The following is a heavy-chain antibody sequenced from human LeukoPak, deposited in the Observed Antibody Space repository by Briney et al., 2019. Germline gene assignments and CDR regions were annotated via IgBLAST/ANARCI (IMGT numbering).Heavy chain of an antibody. V-gene: IGHV4-34*01. CDR3: ARLLAGWAADAFDI. J-gene: IGHJ3*02. D-gene: IGHD7-27*01. CDR2: INHSGST. Sequence: SETLSLTCAVYGGSFSGYYWSWIRQPPGKGLEWIGEINHSGSTNYNPSLKSRVTISVDTSKNQFSLKLSSVTAADRAVYYCARLLAGWAADAFDIWGQGTMVTVSS. CDR1: GGSFSGYY.